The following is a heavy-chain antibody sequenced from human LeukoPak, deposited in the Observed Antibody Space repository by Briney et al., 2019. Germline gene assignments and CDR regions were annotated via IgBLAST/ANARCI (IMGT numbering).Heavy chain of an antibody. Sequence: SETLSLTCTVSGYSISSGYYWGWIRQPPGKGLEWIGGIYHSGSTYYNPSLKSRVTISVDTSKNQFSLKLSSVTAADTAVYYCARWGRSGAWGKGTTVTVSS. J-gene: IGHJ6*04. CDR3: ARWGRSGA. CDR1: GYSISSGYY. D-gene: IGHD3-16*01. CDR2: IYHSGST. V-gene: IGHV4-38-2*02.